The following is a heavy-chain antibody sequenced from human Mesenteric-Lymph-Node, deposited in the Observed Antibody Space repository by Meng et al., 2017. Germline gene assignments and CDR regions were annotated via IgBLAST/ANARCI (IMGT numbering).Heavy chain of an antibody. D-gene: IGHD6-13*01. CDR2: INHSGST. Sequence: QVQLQQWGGGRVKPAETLSRPCAVHGGSFSGYYWSWIRQPPGQGLEWIGEINHSGSTNYNPSLKSRVTISVDTSKNQFSLKLSSVTAADTAVYYCARGGGNSWYIDYWGQGTLVTVSS. J-gene: IGHJ4*02. V-gene: IGHV4-34*01. CDR3: ARGGGNSWYIDY. CDR1: GGSFSGYY.